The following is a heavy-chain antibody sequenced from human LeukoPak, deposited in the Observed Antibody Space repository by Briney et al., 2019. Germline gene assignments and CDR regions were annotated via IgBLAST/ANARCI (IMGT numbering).Heavy chain of an antibody. CDR2: IYTSGST. Sequence: SQTLSLTCTVSGGSISSGSYYWSWIRQPAGKGLEWIGRIYTSGSTNYNPSLKSRVTISVDTSKNQFSLKLSSVTAADTAVYYCAREGYYYDFWSGYYKNYMDVWGKGTTVTVSS. V-gene: IGHV4-61*02. D-gene: IGHD3-3*01. J-gene: IGHJ6*03. CDR3: AREGYYYDFWSGYYKNYMDV. CDR1: GGSISSGSYY.